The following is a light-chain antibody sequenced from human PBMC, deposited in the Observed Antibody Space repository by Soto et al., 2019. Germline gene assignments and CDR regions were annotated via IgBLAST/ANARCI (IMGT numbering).Light chain of an antibody. CDR3: AAWNNSLNGPV. CDR2: YNS. Sequence: QSVLTQPPSASGTPGQRVTISCSGSSSNIGSKTVNWYQQLPGTAPKLLIYYNSQRPSGVPDRFSGSKSGTSASLAISGLQSEDEADYYCAAWNNSLNGPVCSGGTKLTAL. V-gene: IGLV1-44*01. J-gene: IGLJ3*02. CDR1: SSNIGSKT.